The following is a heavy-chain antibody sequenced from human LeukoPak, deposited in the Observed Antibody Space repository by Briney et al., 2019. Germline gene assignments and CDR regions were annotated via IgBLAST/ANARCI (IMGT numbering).Heavy chain of an antibody. V-gene: IGHV1-18*01. CDR1: GYTFTSYG. Sequence: GASVKVSCKASGYTFTSYGISWVRQAPGQGLEWMGWISAYNGNTNYAQKLQGRVTMTTDTSTSTAYMELGSLRSDDTAVYYCARGQGELVVPADLGYWGQGTLVTVSS. CDR2: ISAYNGNT. D-gene: IGHD2-2*01. CDR3: ARGQGELVVPADLGY. J-gene: IGHJ4*02.